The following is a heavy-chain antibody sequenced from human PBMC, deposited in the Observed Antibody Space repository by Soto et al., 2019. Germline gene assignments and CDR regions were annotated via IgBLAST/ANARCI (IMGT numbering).Heavy chain of an antibody. CDR2: IYYSGST. CDR3: AREHTYYDFWSGSSWFDP. D-gene: IGHD3-3*01. CDR1: GGSISSGGFY. V-gene: IGHV4-61*08. J-gene: IGHJ5*02. Sequence: SETLSLTCTVSGGSISSGGFYWSWILQHPGKGLEWIGYIYYSGSTNYNPSLKSRVTISVDTYKNQFSLKLSSVTAADTAVYYCAREHTYYDFWSGSSWFDPWGQGTLVTVSS.